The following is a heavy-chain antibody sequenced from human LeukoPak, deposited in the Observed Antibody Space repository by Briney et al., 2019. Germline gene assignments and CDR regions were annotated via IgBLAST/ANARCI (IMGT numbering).Heavy chain of an antibody. V-gene: IGHV4-59*01. D-gene: IGHD6-6*01. Sequence: PSETLSLTCNVSGGSISSYSWSWIRQAPGKGLEWIGDIYYSGNTNYNTSLKSRVTMSVDRPKNQFSLKVTSVTTADTAVYYCARVLSSSSKVFDCWGQGTLVTVSS. CDR3: ARVLSSSSKVFDC. CDR2: IYYSGNT. CDR1: GGSISSYS. J-gene: IGHJ4*02.